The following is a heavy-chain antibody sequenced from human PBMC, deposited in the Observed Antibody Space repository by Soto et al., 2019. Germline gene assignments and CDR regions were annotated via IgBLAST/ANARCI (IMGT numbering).Heavy chain of an antibody. V-gene: IGHV4-39*01. CDR3: ARRRPHPAGTVLYYFDY. J-gene: IGHJ4*02. CDR2: IYYSGST. Sequence: PSETLSLTCTVSGGSISSSSYYWGWIRQPPGKGLEWIGSIYYSGSTYYNPSLKSRVTISVDTSKNQFSLKLSSVTAADTAVYYCARRRPHPAGTVLYYFDYWGQGTLVTVSS. CDR1: GGSISSSSYY. D-gene: IGHD6-19*01.